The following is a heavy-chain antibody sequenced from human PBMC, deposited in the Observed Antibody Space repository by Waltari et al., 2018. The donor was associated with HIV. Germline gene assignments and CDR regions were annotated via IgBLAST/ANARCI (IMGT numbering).Heavy chain of an antibody. V-gene: IGHV3-7*03. CDR2: VKEEGTEE. Sequence: VESGGGVAQPGESRKLSCRGSGFNFGNYWMSWVRQPPGKGLEWIANVKEEGTEEYYLESMKGRFTIYRENDKSTMYLQMDNLRVDDTAMYHCTRGAIYSSGPFDAFDVWGPGTSVVVSS. J-gene: IGHJ3*01. D-gene: IGHD3-22*01. CDR1: GFNFGNYW. CDR3: TRGAIYSSGPFDAFDV.